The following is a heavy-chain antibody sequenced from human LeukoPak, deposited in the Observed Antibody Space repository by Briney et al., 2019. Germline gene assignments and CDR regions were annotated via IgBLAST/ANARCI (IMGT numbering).Heavy chain of an antibody. CDR3: ARGGYCSSTSCLSPFDY. D-gene: IGHD2-2*01. J-gene: IGHJ4*02. Sequence: PGGSPRLSCAASGFTFSSYWMHWVRQAPGKGLVWVSRINSDGSSTSYADSVKGRFTISRDNAKNTLYLQMNSLRAEDTAVYYCARGGYCSSTSCLSPFDYWGQGTLVTVSS. CDR1: GFTFSSYW. V-gene: IGHV3-74*01. CDR2: INSDGSST.